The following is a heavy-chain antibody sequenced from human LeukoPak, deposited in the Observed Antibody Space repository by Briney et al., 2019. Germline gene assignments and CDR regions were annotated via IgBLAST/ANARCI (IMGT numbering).Heavy chain of an antibody. J-gene: IGHJ5*02. CDR1: GYTFTGYY. V-gene: IGHV1-2*04. Sequence: ASVKVSCKASGYTFTGYYMHWVRQAPGQGLEWMGWINPNSGGTNYAQKFQGWVTMTRDASISTAYMELSRLRSDDTAVYYCARGGPYCSGGSCYYWFDPWGQGTLVTVPS. D-gene: IGHD2-15*01. CDR3: ARGGPYCSGGSCYYWFDP. CDR2: INPNSGGT.